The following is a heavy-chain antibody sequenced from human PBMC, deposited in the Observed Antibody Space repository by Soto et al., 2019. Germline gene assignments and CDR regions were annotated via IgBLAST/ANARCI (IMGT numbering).Heavy chain of an antibody. CDR1: GYTFTSYA. CDR3: ARDTGYYDSSPNWFDP. J-gene: IGHJ5*02. D-gene: IGHD3-22*01. Sequence: GASVKVSCKASGYTFTSYAMHWVRQAPGQRLEWMGWINAGNGNTKYSQKFQGRVTITRDTSASTAYMELSSLRSEDTAVYYCARDTGYYDSSPNWFDPWGQGTLVTVSS. V-gene: IGHV1-3*01. CDR2: INAGNGNT.